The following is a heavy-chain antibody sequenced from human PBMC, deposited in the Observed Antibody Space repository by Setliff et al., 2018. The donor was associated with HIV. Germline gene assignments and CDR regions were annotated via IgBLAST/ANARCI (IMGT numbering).Heavy chain of an antibody. Sequence: GASVKVSCKTSGDLFTSYAFNWVRQAPGQGLEWMGWINTYNGHTNYAEKFRGRVTMTTDASTSTAFMELYNLRSDDTAVYYCVREFSWSAFYFDSWGQGT. D-gene: IGHD2-8*02. CDR2: INTYNGHT. CDR3: VREFSWSAFYFDS. J-gene: IGHJ4*02. V-gene: IGHV1-18*01. CDR1: GDLFTSYA.